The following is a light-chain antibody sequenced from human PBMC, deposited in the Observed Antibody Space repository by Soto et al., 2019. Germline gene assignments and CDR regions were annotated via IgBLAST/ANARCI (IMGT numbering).Light chain of an antibody. V-gene: IGLV2-14*03. CDR1: RGDIGGYNY. Sequence: QSVLTQPASVSASPGQSITISCTGTRGDIGGYNYVSWYQQHPGKAPKLMIYDVYHRPSGVSNRSSASKSGNTASLTISGLQAEDEADYYCSSYTSSTTLVFGTGTKLTVL. CDR2: DVY. CDR3: SSYTSSTTLV. J-gene: IGLJ1*01.